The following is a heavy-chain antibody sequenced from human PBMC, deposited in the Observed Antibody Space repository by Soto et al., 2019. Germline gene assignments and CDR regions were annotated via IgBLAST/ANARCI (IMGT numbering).Heavy chain of an antibody. CDR2: ISSSGSTI. Sequence: PGGSLRLSCAASGFTFSYYYMSWIRQSPGKGLEWVSYISSSGSTIYYADSVKGRFTISRDNAKNSLYLQMNSLRAEDTAVYYCARDHHIYYYGMDVWGQGTTVTVSS. V-gene: IGHV3-11*01. CDR3: ARDHHIYYYGMDV. J-gene: IGHJ6*02. CDR1: GFTFSYYY.